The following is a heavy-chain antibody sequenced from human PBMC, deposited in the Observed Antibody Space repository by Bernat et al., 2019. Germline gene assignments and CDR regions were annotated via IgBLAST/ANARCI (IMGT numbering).Heavy chain of an antibody. CDR3: AGEGYSYDYAFDI. CDR2: ISYDGSNK. D-gene: IGHD5-18*01. J-gene: IGHJ3*02. Sequence: QVQLVESGGGVVQPGRSLRLSCAASGFTFSSYAMHWVRQAPGKGLEWVAVISYDGSNKYYADSVKGRFTISRDNSKNTLYLQMNSLRAEDTAGYYCAGEGYSYDYAFDIWGQGTMVTVSS. CDR1: GFTFSSYA. V-gene: IGHV3-30-3*01.